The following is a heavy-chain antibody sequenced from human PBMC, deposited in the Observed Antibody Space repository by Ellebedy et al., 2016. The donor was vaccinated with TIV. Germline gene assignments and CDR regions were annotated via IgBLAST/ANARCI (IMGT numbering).Heavy chain of an antibody. CDR3: ARGEVVRGVIYYYYGMDV. CDR2: IYYSGST. Sequence: SETLSLXXTVSGGSISSYYWSWIRQPPGKGLERIGYIYYSGSTNYNPSLKSRVTISVDTSKNQFSLKLSSVTAADTAVYYCARGEVVRGVIYYYYGMDVWGQGTTVTVSS. J-gene: IGHJ6*02. CDR1: GGSISSYY. V-gene: IGHV4-59*01. D-gene: IGHD3-10*01.